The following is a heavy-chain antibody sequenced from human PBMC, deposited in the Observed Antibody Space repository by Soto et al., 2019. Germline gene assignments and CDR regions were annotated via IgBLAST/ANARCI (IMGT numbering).Heavy chain of an antibody. CDR2: ISAYNGNT. Sequence: GASVKVSCKASGYTFTSYGISWVRQAPGQGLEWMRWISAYNGNTNYAQKFQGRVTMTRDTSTSTVYMELSSLRSEDTAVYYCARNYYDSSGYPNWFDPWGQGTLVTVSS. CDR3: ARNYYDSSGYPNWFDP. J-gene: IGHJ5*02. D-gene: IGHD3-22*01. V-gene: IGHV1-18*01. CDR1: GYTFTSYG.